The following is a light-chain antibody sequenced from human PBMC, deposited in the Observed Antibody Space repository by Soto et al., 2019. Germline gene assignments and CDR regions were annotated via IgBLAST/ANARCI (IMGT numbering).Light chain of an antibody. V-gene: IGKV3-11*01. CDR3: QQRSNWPVT. CDR1: QSVSSS. CDR2: GAS. Sequence: EIVLTQSPATLSSSPGERATLSCRASQSVSSSLAWYQQKPGQAPRLLIYGASNRTGGIPARFSGSGSGTDFTLTISSLEPEDFAVYYCQQRSNWPVTFGQGTLLEMK. J-gene: IGKJ5*01.